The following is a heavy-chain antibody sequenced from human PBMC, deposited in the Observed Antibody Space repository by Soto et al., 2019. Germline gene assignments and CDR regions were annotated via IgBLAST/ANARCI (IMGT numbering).Heavy chain of an antibody. Sequence: EVQLLESGGGLVQPGGSLRLSCAASGFTFSSYAMNWVRQAPGKGLEWVSVMSGGGGSKYYADAVKGRFTISRDNSKNTLYLQMNSLRAEDTAVYYCAKRMVGWYFDLWGRGTLVTVSS. J-gene: IGHJ2*01. CDR1: GFTFSSYA. V-gene: IGHV3-23*01. D-gene: IGHD1-26*01. CDR2: MSGGGGSK. CDR3: AKRMVGWYFDL.